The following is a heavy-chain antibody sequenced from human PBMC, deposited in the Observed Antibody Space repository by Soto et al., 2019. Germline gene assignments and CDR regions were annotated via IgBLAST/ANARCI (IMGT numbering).Heavy chain of an antibody. CDR3: AGSGTAMVLVDY. J-gene: IGHJ4*02. CDR1: GGSISSYF. D-gene: IGHD5-18*01. CDR2: IYYSRST. V-gene: IGHV4-59*01. Sequence: SETLSLTCTVSGGSISSYFWSWIRQPPGKGLEWIGYIYYSRSTNYNPSLKSRVTISVDTSKNQFSLKLSSVTAADTAVYYCAGSGTAMVLVDYWGQGTLVTVSS.